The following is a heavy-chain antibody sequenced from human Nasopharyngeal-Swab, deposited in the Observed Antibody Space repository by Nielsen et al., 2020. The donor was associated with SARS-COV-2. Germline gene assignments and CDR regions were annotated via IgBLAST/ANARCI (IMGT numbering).Heavy chain of an antibody. V-gene: IGHV3-49*03. Sequence: GGSLRLSCTASGFTFVDYSMSWFRQAPGKGLGWIGFIIDKLYVWTTEYAPSVKGRFTIPRDDPNTIAYLQMNSLKTEDTAVYYCTRICPQYYFDYWGQGTLVTVSS. J-gene: IGHJ4*02. CDR1: GFTFVDYS. D-gene: IGHD2-2*01. CDR3: TRICPQYYFDY. CDR2: IIDKLYVWTT.